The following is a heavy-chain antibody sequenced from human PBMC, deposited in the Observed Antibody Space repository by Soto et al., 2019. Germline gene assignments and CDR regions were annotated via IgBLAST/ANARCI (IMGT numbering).Heavy chain of an antibody. CDR3: AKDPAVFFYYGSGSYYIGPGGFDY. V-gene: IGHV3-9*01. CDR1: GFTFDDYA. Sequence: PGGSLRLSCAASGFTFDDYAMHWVRQAPGKGLEWVSGISWNSGSIGYADSVKGRFTISRDNAKNSLYLQMNSLRAEDTALYYCAKDPAVFFYYGSGSYYIGPGGFDYGGQGTLVTVPS. J-gene: IGHJ4*02. D-gene: IGHD3-10*01. CDR2: ISWNSGSI.